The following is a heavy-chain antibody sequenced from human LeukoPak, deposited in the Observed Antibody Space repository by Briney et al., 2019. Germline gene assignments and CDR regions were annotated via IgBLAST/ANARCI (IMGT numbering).Heavy chain of an antibody. Sequence: SETLSLTCAVYGGSFSGYYWGWIRQPPGKGLEWIGSIYYSGSTYYNPSLKSRVTISVDTSKNQFSLKLSSVTAADTAVYYCAAPSSTVTTKLWFDPWGQGTLVTVSS. CDR1: GGSFSGYY. CDR2: IYYSGST. J-gene: IGHJ5*02. CDR3: AAPSSTVTTKLWFDP. V-gene: IGHV4-34*01. D-gene: IGHD4-17*01.